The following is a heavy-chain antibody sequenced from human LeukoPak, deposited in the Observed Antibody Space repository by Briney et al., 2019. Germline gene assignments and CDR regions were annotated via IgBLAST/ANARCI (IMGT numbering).Heavy chain of an antibody. CDR3: ARVSAAGPPRNDY. J-gene: IGHJ4*02. CDR2: ISGNSRQI. Sequence: TGGSLRPSCAASGFNFSSYSMNWVRQAPGKGLEWVSFISGNSRQIYYADSVRGRFTISRDNAKNSLYLQMNSLRAEDTAVYYCARVSAAGPPRNDYWGQGTLVTVSS. CDR1: GFNFSSYS. V-gene: IGHV3-21*01. D-gene: IGHD6-13*01.